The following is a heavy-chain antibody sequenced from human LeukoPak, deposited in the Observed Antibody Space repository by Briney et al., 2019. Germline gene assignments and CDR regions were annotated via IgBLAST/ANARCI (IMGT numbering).Heavy chain of an antibody. CDR1: GFTFSSYS. Sequence: PGGSLRLSCAASGFTFSSYSMNWVRQAPGKGLEWVSSISSSSSYIYYADSVKGRFTISRDNAKNSLYLQMNSLRAEDTAVYYCARESSTGYYYCMDVWGKGTTVTVSS. CDR3: ARESSTGYYYCMDV. V-gene: IGHV3-21*01. J-gene: IGHJ6*03. D-gene: IGHD1-14*01. CDR2: ISSSSSYI.